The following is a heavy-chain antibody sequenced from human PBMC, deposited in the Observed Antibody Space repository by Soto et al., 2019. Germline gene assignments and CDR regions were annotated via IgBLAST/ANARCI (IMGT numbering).Heavy chain of an antibody. D-gene: IGHD3-10*01. CDR3: VRAALWDPARYFDY. Sequence: EVQLVESGGGLAQPGGSLRLSCAASGFTFSDHYMDWVRQAPGKGLEWVGRIKNKSNSYTTQYAGSVNGRFTISRDDSHNSLFLQMDSLKTDYTAGYYGVRAALWDPARYFDYWCQGNLVTVSS. J-gene: IGHJ4*02. CDR2: IKNKSNSYTT. V-gene: IGHV3-72*01. CDR1: GFTFSDHY.